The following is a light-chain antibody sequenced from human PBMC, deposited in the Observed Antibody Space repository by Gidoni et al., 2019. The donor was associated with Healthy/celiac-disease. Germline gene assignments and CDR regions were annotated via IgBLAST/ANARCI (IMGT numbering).Light chain of an antibody. Sequence: DIHMPQSPSSLSASVGDRVTITCRASQSISSYLYWYQQKPGKAPKLLIYAASSLQSGVPSRFSGSGSGTDFTLTISSLQPEDFATYYCQQNYSNPRTFGQGTKVEIK. J-gene: IGKJ1*01. CDR1: QSISSY. CDR2: AAS. V-gene: IGKV1-39*01. CDR3: QQNYSNPRT.